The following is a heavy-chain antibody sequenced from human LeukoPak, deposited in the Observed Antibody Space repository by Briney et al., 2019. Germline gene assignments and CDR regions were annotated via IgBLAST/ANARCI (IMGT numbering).Heavy chain of an antibody. D-gene: IGHD3-10*01. V-gene: IGHV3-23*01. CDR2: ISPGGGTT. CDR1: GFTVSSNY. CDR3: AKSRSGSANWALRIFDN. Sequence: GGSLRLSCAASGFTVSSNYMSWVRQSPGRGLEWVSSISPGGGTTYYADSVKGRFTISRDNSKNTLYVQINSLRAEDTAIYYCAKSRSGSANWALRIFDNWGQGTLVTVSS. J-gene: IGHJ4*02.